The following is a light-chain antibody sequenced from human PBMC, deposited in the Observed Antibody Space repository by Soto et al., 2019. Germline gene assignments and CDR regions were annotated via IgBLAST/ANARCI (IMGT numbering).Light chain of an antibody. CDR2: AAS. J-gene: IGKJ2*01. CDR3: QQSYSTPPT. V-gene: IGKV1-39*01. CDR1: QSISSY. Sequence: DIQMTQSPSSLSASVGDRVTITCRSSQSISSYLNWYQLKPGKAPNLLIYAASSLQGGVPSRFSGSGSGTDFTLTISSLQPEDVATYYCQQSYSTPPTFGQGTNLEIK.